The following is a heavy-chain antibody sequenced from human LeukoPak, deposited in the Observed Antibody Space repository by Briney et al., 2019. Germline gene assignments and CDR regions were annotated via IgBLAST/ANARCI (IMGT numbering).Heavy chain of an antibody. D-gene: IGHD1-26*01. Sequence: ASVKVSCKASGYTFTNFDINWVRQAPGQGLEWMGWISAYNGNTHFAQRLQDRVSMTTDTSTSTAYMELRSLRFDDTAIYYCARAPREGAFDYWGQGTLVTVSS. J-gene: IGHJ4*02. CDR1: GYTFTNFD. V-gene: IGHV1-18*01. CDR2: ISAYNGNT. CDR3: ARAPREGAFDY.